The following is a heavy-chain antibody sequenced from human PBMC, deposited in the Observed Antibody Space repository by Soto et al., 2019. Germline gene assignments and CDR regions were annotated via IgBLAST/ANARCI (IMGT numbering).Heavy chain of an antibody. V-gene: IGHV1-3*01. J-gene: IGHJ4*02. CDR3: ARVGCSSPNGSGGDCYFYFDY. CDR1: GYTFTSYA. Sequence: GASVKVSCKASGYTFTSYAMHWVRQAPGQRLEWMGWINAGNGNTKYSQKFQGRVTITRDTSASTAYMELSSLRSEDTAVYYCARVGCSSPNGSGGDCYFYFDYWGQGTLVTVSS. D-gene: IGHD2-21*01. CDR2: INAGNGNT.